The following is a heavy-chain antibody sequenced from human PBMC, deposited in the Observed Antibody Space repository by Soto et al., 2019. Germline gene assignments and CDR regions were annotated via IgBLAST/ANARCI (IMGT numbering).Heavy chain of an antibody. CDR3: ARDWFDA. CDR2: MKKDGSQK. V-gene: IGHV3-7*01. J-gene: IGHJ5*02. Sequence: GGSLRLSCVASGFTFSNYWMSWVRQAPGKGLEWVANMKKDGSQKYYVDSVKGRFTISRDNARNSLYLQMNSLRVEDTAVYYCARDWFDAWGQGTLVTVSS. CDR1: GFTFSNYW.